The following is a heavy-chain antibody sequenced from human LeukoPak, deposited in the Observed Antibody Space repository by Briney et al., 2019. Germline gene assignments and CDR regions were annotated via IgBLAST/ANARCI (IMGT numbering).Heavy chain of an antibody. V-gene: IGHV4-30-2*01. CDR3: AREIVYYYDSSGYWGGFDY. D-gene: IGHD3-22*01. J-gene: IGHJ4*02. CDR2: IYHSGST. CDR1: GGSISSGGYY. Sequence: SETLSLTCTVSGGSISSGGYYWSWIRQPPGKGLEWIGYIYHSGSTYYNPSLKSRVTISVDRSKNQFSLKLSSVTAADTAVYYCAREIVYYYDSSGYWGGFDYWGQGTLVTVSS.